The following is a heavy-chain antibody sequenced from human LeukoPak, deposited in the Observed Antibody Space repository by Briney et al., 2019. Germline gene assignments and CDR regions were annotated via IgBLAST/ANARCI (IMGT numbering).Heavy chain of an antibody. V-gene: IGHV4-59*01. J-gene: IGHJ4*02. CDR2: IYYSGST. CDR3: ARAISANIQLWFGLDN. Sequence: SETLSLTCTVSGGSISGYYWSWIRQPPGEGLEWIGYIYYSGSTNYKPSLKSRVTMSIDTSKNQFSLKLSSVTAADTAVYYCARAISANIQLWFGLDNWGQGTLVSVSS. D-gene: IGHD5-18*01. CDR1: GGSISGYY.